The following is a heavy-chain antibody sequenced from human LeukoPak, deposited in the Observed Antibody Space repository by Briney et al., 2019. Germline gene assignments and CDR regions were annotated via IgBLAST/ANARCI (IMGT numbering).Heavy chain of an antibody. V-gene: IGHV4-59*01. J-gene: IGHJ4*02. CDR1: GGSISSYY. D-gene: IGHD6-6*01. Sequence: SETLSLTCTVSGGSISSYYRSWIRQPPGKGLEWIGNIYYSGNTNYNPSLKSRVTISVDTSKNQFSLKLSSVTAADTAVYYCAKVGVSGAARLDYWGQGTLVTVSS. CDR3: AKVGVSGAARLDY. CDR2: IYYSGNT.